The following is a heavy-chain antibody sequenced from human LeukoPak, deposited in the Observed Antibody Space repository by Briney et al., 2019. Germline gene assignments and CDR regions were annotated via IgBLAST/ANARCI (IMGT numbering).Heavy chain of an antibody. CDR2: IYYSGST. V-gene: IGHV4-39*01. Sequence: PSETLSLTCTVSGGSIRSSYYYWGWIRQPPGKGLEWIGNIYYSGSTYYNPSLKSRVTISVDTSKNQFSLKLSSVTAADAALYYCARRRFTYGHIDYWGQGTLVTVSS. J-gene: IGHJ4*02. CDR1: GGSIRSSYYY. CDR3: ARRRFTYGHIDY. D-gene: IGHD5-18*01.